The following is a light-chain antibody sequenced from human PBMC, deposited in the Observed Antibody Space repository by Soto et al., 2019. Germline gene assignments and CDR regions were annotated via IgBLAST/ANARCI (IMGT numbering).Light chain of an antibody. J-gene: IGLJ1*01. V-gene: IGLV2-23*02. CDR3: CSDAGSGIYV. Sequence: QSALTQPASVSGSPGQSITISCTGTSGDVGRYDFVSWYQQHPGKVPKVLINEVTKRPSGVSNRFSGSKSGNTAFLTISGLQAEDEADYYCCSDAGSGIYVFGTGTTLTVL. CDR2: EVT. CDR1: SGDVGRYDF.